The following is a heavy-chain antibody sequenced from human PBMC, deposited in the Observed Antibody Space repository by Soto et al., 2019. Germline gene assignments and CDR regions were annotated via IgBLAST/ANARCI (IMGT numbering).Heavy chain of an antibody. D-gene: IGHD1-26*01. CDR1: GFTFSNYW. V-gene: IGHV3-74*01. J-gene: IGHJ4*02. CDR2: INSDGTTT. Sequence: EVQLVESGGGLVQPGGSLRLSCSASGFTFSNYWMHWVRQAPGKGLVWVSRINSDGTTTSYADSVRGRFTISRDNARDTVYLQMNSLGAEDTAVYYCARGAVGAYYFHYWGQGTLVTVSS. CDR3: ARGAVGAYYFHY.